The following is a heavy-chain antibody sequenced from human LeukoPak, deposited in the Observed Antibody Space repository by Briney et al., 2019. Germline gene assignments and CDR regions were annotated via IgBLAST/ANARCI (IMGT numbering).Heavy chain of an antibody. CDR3: ARDLKEGMAGY. Sequence: SETLSLTCTVSGGSISSSSYYWGWIRQPPGKGLEWIGYIYYSGSTSYNPSLKSRVTISVDTSKNQFSLKLSSVTAADTAVYYCARDLKEGMAGYWGQGTLVTVSS. J-gene: IGHJ4*02. D-gene: IGHD5-24*01. CDR2: IYYSGST. V-gene: IGHV4-61*05. CDR1: GGSISSSSYY.